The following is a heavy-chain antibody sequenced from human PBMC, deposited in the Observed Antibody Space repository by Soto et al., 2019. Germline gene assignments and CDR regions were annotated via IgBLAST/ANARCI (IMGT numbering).Heavy chain of an antibody. J-gene: IGHJ6*02. CDR2: VSANNGHT. D-gene: IGHD2-8*01. V-gene: IGHV1-18*01. Sequence: ASVKVSCKASGFTFSNYGLNWVRQAPGQGLEWMGWVSANNGHTNCAQNLQGRVSMTTDTSTSTAYMELRGLTFDDTAVYYCARDIESVTAKHFFYYYAMDVWGQGTTVTVSS. CDR3: ARDIESVTAKHFFYYYAMDV. CDR1: GFTFSNYG.